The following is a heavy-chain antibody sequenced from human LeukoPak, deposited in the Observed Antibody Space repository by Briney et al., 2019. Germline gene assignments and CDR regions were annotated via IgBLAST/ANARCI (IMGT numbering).Heavy chain of an antibody. J-gene: IGHJ4*02. CDR2: FDPEDGET. D-gene: IGHD5-18*01. Sequence: ASVKVSCKVSGYTLIELSMHWVRQAPGKGVEGMGGFDPEDGETIYAQKFQGRVTMTEDTSTDTAYMELSSLRSEDTAVYYCATQRGYSYGYDGRAYYFDYWGQGTLVTVSS. CDR1: GYTLIELS. CDR3: ATQRGYSYGYDGRAYYFDY. V-gene: IGHV1-24*01.